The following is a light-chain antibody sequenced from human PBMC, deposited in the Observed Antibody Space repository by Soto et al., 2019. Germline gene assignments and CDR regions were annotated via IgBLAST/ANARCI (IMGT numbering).Light chain of an antibody. V-gene: IGKV3-11*01. J-gene: IGKJ5*01. Sequence: IVLTQSPGNLNLSPEERTTHSCRASQSISRYLAWYRQKPGQAPRLLIYDASNRATGIPARFSGSGSATDFTLTISSLEPEDFAVYYCQHRSIWPVSFGQGTRLEIK. CDR1: QSISRY. CDR3: QHRSIWPVS. CDR2: DAS.